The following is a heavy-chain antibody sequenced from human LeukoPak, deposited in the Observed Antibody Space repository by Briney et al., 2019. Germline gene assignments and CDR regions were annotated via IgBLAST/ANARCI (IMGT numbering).Heavy chain of an antibody. V-gene: IGHV1-24*01. CDR2: FDPEDGET. CDR1: GYTLTELS. Sequence: ASVKVSCKVSGYTLTELSMHWVRQAPGKGLEWMGGFDPEDGETIYAQKFQGRVTMAEDTSTDTAYMELSSLRSEDTAVYYCATGYCSGGSCYPPDYWGQGTLVTVSS. J-gene: IGHJ4*02. D-gene: IGHD2-15*01. CDR3: ATGYCSGGSCYPPDY.